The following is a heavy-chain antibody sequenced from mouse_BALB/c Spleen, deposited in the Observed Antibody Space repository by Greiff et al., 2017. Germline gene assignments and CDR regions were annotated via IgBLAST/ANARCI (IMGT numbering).Heavy chain of an antibody. D-gene: IGHD1-2*01. J-gene: IGHJ4*01. CDR3: ARARPEDYYAMDY. V-gene: IGHV2-6-7*01. Sequence: VQLQQSGPGLVAPSQSLSITCTVSGFSLTGYGVNWVRQPPGKGLEWLGMIWGDGSTDYNSALKSRLSISKDNSKSQVFLKMNSLQTDDTARYYCARARPEDYYAMDYWGQGTSVTVSS. CDR2: IWGDGST. CDR1: GFSLTGYG.